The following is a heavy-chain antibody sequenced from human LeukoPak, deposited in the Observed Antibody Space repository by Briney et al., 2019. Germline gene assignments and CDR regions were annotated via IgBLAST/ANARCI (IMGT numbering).Heavy chain of an antibody. D-gene: IGHD6-19*01. V-gene: IGHV1-2*02. CDR2: INPNSGGT. J-gene: IGHJ6*03. Sequence: GGSLKFSCKASGYPFTGHYMHGVRQAPGQGLEGMGWINPNSGGTNYGQKFQGRVTMTRDTSISTAYMELSSLRSEDTAVYYCARDAARQEWLVSSYYYYMDVWGKGTTVTISS. CDR3: ARDAARQEWLVSSYYYYMDV. CDR1: GYPFTGHY.